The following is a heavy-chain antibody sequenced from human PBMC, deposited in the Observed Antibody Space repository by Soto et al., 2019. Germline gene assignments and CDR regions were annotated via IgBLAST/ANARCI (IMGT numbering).Heavy chain of an antibody. CDR1: GGSISSYY. Sequence: ETLSLTCTVSGGSISSYYWSWIRQPPGKGLEWIGYIYYSGSTNYNPSLKSRVTISVDTSKNQFSLKLSSVTAADTAVYYCAGHILTGYYTSGSNWFDPWGQGTLVTVSS. V-gene: IGHV4-59*08. CDR3: AGHILTGYYTSGSNWFDP. J-gene: IGHJ5*02. CDR2: IYYSGST. D-gene: IGHD3-9*01.